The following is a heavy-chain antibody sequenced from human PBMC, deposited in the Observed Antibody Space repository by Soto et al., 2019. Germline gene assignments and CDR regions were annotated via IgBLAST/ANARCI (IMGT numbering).Heavy chain of an antibody. CDR2: IFYSGTT. J-gene: IGHJ3*02. CDR3: AREYYYDSRWTFDI. Sequence: SETLSLTCTVSGGSISSGGYYWSWIRQHPGKGLEWIGYIFYSGTTYYNPSLKSRVTISVDTSKNQFSLKLSSVTAADTAVYYCAREYYYDSRWTFDIWGQGTMVT. V-gene: IGHV4-31*03. CDR1: GGSISSGGYY. D-gene: IGHD3-22*01.